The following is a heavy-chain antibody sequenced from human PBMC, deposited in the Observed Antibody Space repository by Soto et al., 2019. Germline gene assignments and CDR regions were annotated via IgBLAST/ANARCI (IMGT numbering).Heavy chain of an antibody. CDR3: ARHHCISSSCYYYYYYGMDV. CDR2: IIPIFDTA. Sequence: QVQLVQSGAEGKKPGSSVKVSCKASGGTFSSYAISWVRQAPGQGLEWMGGIIPIFDTANYAPKFQGRVTITADESTSTAYMELSSLRSEDTAVYYCARHHCISSSCYYYYYYGMDVWGQGTTVTVSS. V-gene: IGHV1-69*12. J-gene: IGHJ6*02. CDR1: GGTFSSYA. D-gene: IGHD2-2*01.